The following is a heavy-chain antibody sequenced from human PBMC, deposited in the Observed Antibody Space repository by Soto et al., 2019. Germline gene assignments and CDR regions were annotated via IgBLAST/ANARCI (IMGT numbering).Heavy chain of an antibody. CDR2: VSHSGST. D-gene: IGHD6-6*01. V-gene: IGHV4-34*02. CDR1: GGSFSGYY. CDR3: ARSNPSRPDY. J-gene: IGHJ4*02. Sequence: QVQLQQWGAGLLKPSETLSLTCGVYGGSFSGYYWSWIRQRPGKGLEWIGEVSHSGSTNYNPSLKSRVTISVDTSKNHFSLKVSSVTAADTGVYYCARSNPSRPDYWGQGTLGTVSS.